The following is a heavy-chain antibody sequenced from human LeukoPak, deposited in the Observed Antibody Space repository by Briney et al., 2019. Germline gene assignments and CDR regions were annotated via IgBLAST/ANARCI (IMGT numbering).Heavy chain of an antibody. CDR1: WFTFSSYS. J-gene: IGHJ4*02. Sequence: GGALRLSFAASWFTFSSYSMNWVRQAPGEGLEWGSYISSSSSTIYYADSVRGRFTISRDNAKNSLYLQMNSLRAEDTAVYSCARDSLRYCSGDSCYYNYWGQGTLVTVSS. V-gene: IGHV3-48*01. D-gene: IGHD2-15*01. CDR3: ARDSLRYCSGDSCYYNY. CDR2: ISSSSSTI.